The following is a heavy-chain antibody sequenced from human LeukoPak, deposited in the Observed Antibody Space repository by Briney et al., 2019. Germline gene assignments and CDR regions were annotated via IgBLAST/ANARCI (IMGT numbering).Heavy chain of an antibody. D-gene: IGHD6-19*01. CDR3: ARHRLPSSGWYLGYFDY. J-gene: IGHJ4*02. Sequence: SETLSLTCTVSGGSISSSSYYWGWIRQPPGKGLEWIGSIYYSGSTYYNPSLKGRVTISVDTSKNQFSLKLSSVTAADTAVYYCARHRLPSSGWYLGYFDYWGQGTLVTVSS. CDR2: IYYSGST. CDR1: GGSISSSSYY. V-gene: IGHV4-39*01.